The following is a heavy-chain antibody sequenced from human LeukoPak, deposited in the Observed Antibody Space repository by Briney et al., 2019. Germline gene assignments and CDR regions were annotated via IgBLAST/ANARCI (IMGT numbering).Heavy chain of an antibody. CDR2: IYYSGST. CDR1: GVSISSGDYY. D-gene: IGHD3-22*01. Sequence: SETLSLTCTVSGVSISSGDYYWRWIRQPPGKGLEWIGYIYYSGSTYYNPSLKSRVTISVDTSKNQFSLKLSSVTAADTAVYYCARDSSGYQGFDYWGQGTLVTVSS. CDR3: ARDSSGYQGFDY. J-gene: IGHJ4*02. V-gene: IGHV4-30-4*01.